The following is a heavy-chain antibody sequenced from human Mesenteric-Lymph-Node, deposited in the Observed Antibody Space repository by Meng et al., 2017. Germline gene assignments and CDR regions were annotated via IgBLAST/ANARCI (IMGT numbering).Heavy chain of an antibody. CDR3: ARGGSVPMVLSY. CDR1: GGSFSNYY. V-gene: IGHV4-34*02. D-gene: IGHD3-10*01. J-gene: IGHJ4*02. CDR2: INHSGST. Sequence: VQLQQWGAGLLKPSETLSLTCAVYGGSFSNYYWSRIRQPPGKGLEWIGEINHSGSTKYNPSLKSRVTISVDTSKNQFSLNLNSVTAADTAVYYCARGGSVPMVLSYWGQGTLVTVSS.